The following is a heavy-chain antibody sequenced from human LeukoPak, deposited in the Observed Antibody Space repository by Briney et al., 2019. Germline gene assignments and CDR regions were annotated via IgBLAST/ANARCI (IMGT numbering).Heavy chain of an antibody. J-gene: IGHJ4*02. CDR3: ARNGFDY. V-gene: IGHV3-7*03. D-gene: IGHD2-8*01. CDR1: GFTFSSYW. Sequence: GGSLRLSCAASGFTFSSYWMSWVRQAPGKGLEWVANIKKDGSEKHYVDSVKGRFTISRDSSKNTLYLQMNSLRAEDTAVYYCARNGFDYWGQGTLVIVSS. CDR2: IKKDGSEK.